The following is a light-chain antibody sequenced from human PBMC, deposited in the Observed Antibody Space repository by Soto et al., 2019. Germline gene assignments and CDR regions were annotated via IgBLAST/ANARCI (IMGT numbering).Light chain of an antibody. CDR1: QSVSGSY. J-gene: IGKJ4*01. V-gene: IGKV3-20*01. CDR2: GAS. CDR3: QQYCSTPLT. Sequence: EIVLTQSPGTLSLSPGERATLSCRASQSVSGSYLAWYQQKPGQAPRLLIYGASSRATGIPDRFSGSGSGTDFTLTISSLQAEDVAVYYCQQYCSTPLTFGGGTKVEIK.